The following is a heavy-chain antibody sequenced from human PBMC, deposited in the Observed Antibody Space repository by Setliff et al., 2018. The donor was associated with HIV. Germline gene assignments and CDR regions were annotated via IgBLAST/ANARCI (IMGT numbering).Heavy chain of an antibody. V-gene: IGHV4-34*01. CDR2: INHSGST. J-gene: IGHJ5*02. Sequence: SETLSLTCAVYGGSFSGYYWSWIRQPPGKGLEWIGEINHSGSTNYNPSLKSRVTISLDTSKNQFSLRLISVTAADTAVYYCAKVAVTGYCDSTSCQNWFDPWGQGTQVTVSS. CDR3: AKVAVTGYCDSTSCQNWFDP. D-gene: IGHD2-2*01. CDR1: GGSFSGYY.